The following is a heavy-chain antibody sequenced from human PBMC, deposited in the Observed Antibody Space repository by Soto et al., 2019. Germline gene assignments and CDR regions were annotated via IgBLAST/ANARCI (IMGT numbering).Heavy chain of an antibody. CDR3: AKDFGYCSGGSCYSGMDV. Sequence: EVQLLESGGGLVQPGGSLRLSCAASGFTFSSYAMSWVRQAPGKGLEWVSAISGSGGSTYYADSVKGRFTISRDNSKNTLYLQMNSLRDEDTAVYYCAKDFGYCSGGSCYSGMDVWGQGTTVTVSS. V-gene: IGHV3-23*01. CDR2: ISGSGGST. J-gene: IGHJ6*02. CDR1: GFTFSSYA. D-gene: IGHD2-15*01.